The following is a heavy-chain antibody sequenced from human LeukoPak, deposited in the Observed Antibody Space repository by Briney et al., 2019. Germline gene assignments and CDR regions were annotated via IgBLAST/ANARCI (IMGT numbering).Heavy chain of an antibody. CDR1: GFTFSSYD. J-gene: IGHJ6*03. CDR3: ARGSRGSIAARGTPYYMDV. V-gene: IGHV4-34*01. D-gene: IGHD6-6*01. Sequence: GSLRLSXAASGFTFSSYDMNWVRQPPGKGLEWIGEINHSGSTNYNPSLKSRVTISVDTSKNQFSLKLSSVTAADTAVYYCARGSRGSIAARGTPYYMDVWGKGTTVTVSS. CDR2: INHSGST.